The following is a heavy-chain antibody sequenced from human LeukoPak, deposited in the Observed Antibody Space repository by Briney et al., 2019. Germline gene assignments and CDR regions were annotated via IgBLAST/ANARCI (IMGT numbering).Heavy chain of an antibody. V-gene: IGHV3-23*01. J-gene: IGHJ4*02. CDR3: AKWELLYYFDY. CDR1: GFTFDDYG. Sequence: GGSLRLSCAASGFTFDDYGMSWVRQAPGKGLEWVSAISGGGGSTYYADSVKGRFTNSRDNSKNTLYLQMNSLRAEDTAVYYCAKWELLYYFDYWGQGTLVTVSS. CDR2: ISGGGGST. D-gene: IGHD1-26*01.